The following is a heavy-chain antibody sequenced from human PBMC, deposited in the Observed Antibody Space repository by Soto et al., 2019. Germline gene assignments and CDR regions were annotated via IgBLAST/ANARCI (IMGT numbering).Heavy chain of an antibody. V-gene: IGHV1-18*01. J-gene: IGHJ4*02. CDR2: ISPYSGKT. D-gene: IGHD3-22*01. CDR3: AREGLLLLPDY. CDR1: GYTFTNND. Sequence: ASVKVSCKTSGYTFTNNDVCWVRQASGQGLEWMGWISPYSGKTNYARKFRDRVTMTADTSTSTVYMELGSLTSDDTAVYYCAREGLLLLPDYWGQGTLVTVSS.